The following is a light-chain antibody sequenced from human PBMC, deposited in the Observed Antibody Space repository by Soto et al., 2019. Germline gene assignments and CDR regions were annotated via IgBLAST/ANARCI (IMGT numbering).Light chain of an antibody. Sequence: LTQPRSVSGSPGQSVTISCTGTSSDVGTYDFVSWYQQHPGKAPRLMIFDVSERPSWVPDRFSGSKSGNTASLTISGLQAEDEADYYCCLYAVTFYVFGTGTKVTVL. J-gene: IGLJ1*01. CDR1: SSDVGTYDF. V-gene: IGLV2-11*01. CDR2: DVS. CDR3: CLYAVTFYV.